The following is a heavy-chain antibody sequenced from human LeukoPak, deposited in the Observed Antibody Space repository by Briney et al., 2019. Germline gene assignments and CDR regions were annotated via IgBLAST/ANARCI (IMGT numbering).Heavy chain of an antibody. CDR2: IYYSGST. V-gene: IGHV4-30-4*01. Sequence: SETLSLTCTVSGASVSGGDYYWSWIRQPPGKGLEWIGYIYYSGSTYDTPPLESRATMSLATSKTPFSLTLNSVTAADTAIYWCARNQGLYVVDPWGQGTLVTVSS. CDR1: GASVSGGDYY. J-gene: IGHJ5*02. D-gene: IGHD2/OR15-2a*01. CDR3: ARNQGLYVVDP.